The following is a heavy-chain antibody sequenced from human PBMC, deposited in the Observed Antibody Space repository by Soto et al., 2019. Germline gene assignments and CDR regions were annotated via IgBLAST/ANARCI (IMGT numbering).Heavy chain of an antibody. Sequence: EVQLVESGGGLAQPGGSLRLSCAASGFTLSGHAMDWVRQAPGKGLEYVSGISSNGGSTYYANSVQGRFTISRDNSKITVYLQMGRLRPEDMAVYYCARRARPDFYYMDVWGKGTTVTVSS. J-gene: IGHJ6*03. V-gene: IGHV3-64*01. CDR1: GFTLSGHA. CDR3: ARRARPDFYYMDV. CDR2: ISSNGGST. D-gene: IGHD6-6*01.